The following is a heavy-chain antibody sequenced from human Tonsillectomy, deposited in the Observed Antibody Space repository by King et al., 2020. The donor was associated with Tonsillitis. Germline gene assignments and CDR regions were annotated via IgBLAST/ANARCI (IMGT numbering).Heavy chain of an antibody. CDR3: ARHEGEAVAVNSVVLYYYYGMDV. CDR2: VYYSGST. CDR1: GGSISSYY. Sequence: VQLQESGPGLVKPSETLSLTCTVSGGSISSYYWSWIRQPPGKGLEWIGYVYYSGSTNYNPSLKSRVTISVDTSKNQFSLKLSSVTAADTDVYYCARHEGEAVAVNSVVLYYYYGMDVWGQGTTVTVSS. J-gene: IGHJ6*02. V-gene: IGHV4-59*08. D-gene: IGHD6-19*01.